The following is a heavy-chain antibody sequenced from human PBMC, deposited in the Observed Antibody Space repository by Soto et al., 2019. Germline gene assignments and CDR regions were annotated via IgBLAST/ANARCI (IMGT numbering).Heavy chain of an antibody. CDR3: ARGRFLEWLF. Sequence: SETLSLTCAAYGGSFSGYYWSWIRQPPGKGLEWIGEINHSGSTNYNPSLKSRVTISVDTSKNQFSLKLSSVTAADTAVYYCARGRFLEWLFWGQGTLVTVSS. D-gene: IGHD3-3*01. J-gene: IGHJ4*02. V-gene: IGHV4-34*01. CDR1: GGSFSGYY. CDR2: INHSGST.